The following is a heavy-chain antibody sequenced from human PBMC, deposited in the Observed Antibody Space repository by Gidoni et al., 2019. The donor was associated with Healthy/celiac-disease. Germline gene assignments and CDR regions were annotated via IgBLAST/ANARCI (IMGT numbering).Heavy chain of an antibody. D-gene: IGHD2-15*01. V-gene: IGHV4-39*01. CDR1: GRSISSSSSY. CDR3: ARHASDIVVVVAATGGYYGMDV. CDR2: IYYSGST. Sequence: QLQLQEWGPGLVKPSVPLSLTSTVPGRSISSSSSYWGRPRQPPGKGLEWIGSIYYSGSTSYNPSLKSRVTISVDTSKNQFSLKLSSVTAADTAVYYCARHASDIVVVVAATGGYYGMDVWGQGTTVTVSS. J-gene: IGHJ6*02.